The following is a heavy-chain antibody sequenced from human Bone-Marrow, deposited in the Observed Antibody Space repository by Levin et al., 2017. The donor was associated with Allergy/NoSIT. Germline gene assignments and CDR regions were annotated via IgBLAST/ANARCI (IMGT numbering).Heavy chain of an antibody. D-gene: IGHD7-27*01. CDR3: ARNWNWGWGDDY. CDR2: MSGSGSSI. V-gene: IGHV3-48*02. J-gene: IGHJ4*02. CDR1: GFSFSMYG. Sequence: PGGSLRLSCAASGFSFSMYGMNWVRQAPGKGPEWVSYMSGSGSSIDYSDSVKGRFIIFRDNAKNSLYLQMNSLRDEDTAVYYCARNWNWGWGDDYWGQGTLVAVAS.